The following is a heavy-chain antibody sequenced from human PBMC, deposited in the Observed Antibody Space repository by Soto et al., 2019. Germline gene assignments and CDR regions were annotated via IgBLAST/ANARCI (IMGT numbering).Heavy chain of an antibody. D-gene: IGHD2-15*01. CDR3: AVSSPDIVVLPSSIYFTS. J-gene: IGHJ4*02. CDR2: LSWDRSTV. Sequence: GGSLRLSCVASGSSSDPFTIHWVRELPGKGLEWVAGLSWDRSTVAYADSVQGRFTISRDHAKNSVDLLMDSLRPDDTALYFCAVSSPDIVVLPSSIYFTSWGPGTQVTVSS. CDR1: GSSSDPFT. V-gene: IGHV3-9*02.